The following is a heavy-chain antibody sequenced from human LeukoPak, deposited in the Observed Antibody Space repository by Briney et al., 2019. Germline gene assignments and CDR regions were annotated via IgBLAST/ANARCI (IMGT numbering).Heavy chain of an antibody. D-gene: IGHD2-15*01. V-gene: IGHV3-21*01. CDR1: GFTFSSYA. Sequence: PGGSLRLSCAASGFTFSSYAMSWVRQAPGKGLEWVSSISSSSSYIYYADSVKGRFTISRDNAKNSLYLQMNSLRAEDTAVYYCAGDIVVTGAQGSHWGQGTLVTVSS. J-gene: IGHJ4*02. CDR3: AGDIVVTGAQGSH. CDR2: ISSSSSYI.